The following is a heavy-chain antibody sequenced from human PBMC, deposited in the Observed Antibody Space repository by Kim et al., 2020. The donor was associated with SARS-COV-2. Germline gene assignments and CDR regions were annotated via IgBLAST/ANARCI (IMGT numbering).Heavy chain of an antibody. D-gene: IGHD2-15*01. CDR3: AGDWEIGGSPVGGFDY. CDR2: FNAGNGNT. CDR1: GYTFADYS. J-gene: IGHJ4*02. V-gene: IGHV1-3*01. Sequence: ASVKVSCKASGYTFADYSIQWLRQAPGQRLEWMGWFNAGNGNTKYSQKFQGRLTITRDASENTAYMELSSLTPEDTAIYYCAGDWEIGGSPVGGFDYWGRGTLVAVSS.